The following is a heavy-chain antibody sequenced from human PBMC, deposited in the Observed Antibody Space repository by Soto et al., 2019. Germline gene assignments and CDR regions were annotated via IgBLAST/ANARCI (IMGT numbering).Heavy chain of an antibody. CDR3: ARDRAYDFWSGYLPYYYGMDV. D-gene: IGHD3-3*01. J-gene: IGHJ6*02. CDR2: ISYDGSNK. V-gene: IGHV3-30-3*01. Sequence: GGSLRLSCAASGFTFSSYAMHWVRQAPGKGLEWVAVISYDGSNKYYADSVKGRFTISRDNSKNTLYLEMNSLRAEDTAVYYCARDRAYDFWSGYLPYYYGMDVRAQGTTVTVSS. CDR1: GFTFSSYA.